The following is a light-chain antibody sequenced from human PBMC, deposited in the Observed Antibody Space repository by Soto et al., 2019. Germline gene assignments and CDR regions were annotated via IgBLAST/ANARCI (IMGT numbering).Light chain of an antibody. V-gene: IGLV2-14*01. CDR3: SSYTSSSSVV. CDR2: EVS. CDR1: SSDVGGYNY. Sequence: QSALTQPASVSGSPGQSITISCTGTSSDVGGYNYVSWYQQHPGKVPKVLIYEVSVRPSGVSNRFSGSKSGNMASLTISGLQADDEADYYCSSYTSSSSVVFGGGTKVTVL. J-gene: IGLJ2*01.